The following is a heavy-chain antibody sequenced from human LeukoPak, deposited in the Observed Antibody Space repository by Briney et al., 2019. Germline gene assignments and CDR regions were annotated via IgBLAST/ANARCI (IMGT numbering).Heavy chain of an antibody. D-gene: IGHD3-22*01. V-gene: IGHV3-23*01. CDR1: GFTFSRHA. CDR3: ARDEYYDSSGYYGYYFDF. J-gene: IGHJ4*01. CDR2: ISGGADST. Sequence: GGSLRLSCVMSGFTFSRHAMNWVRQAPGKGLEWVSAISGGADSTFYSDSVQGRFTISRDNYENTLYLQMNSLRAEDTAVYYCARDEYYDSSGYYGYYFDFWGHGTLVTVSS.